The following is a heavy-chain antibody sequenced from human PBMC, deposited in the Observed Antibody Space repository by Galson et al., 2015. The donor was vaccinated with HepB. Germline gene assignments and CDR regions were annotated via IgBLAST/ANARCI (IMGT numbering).Heavy chain of an antibody. CDR1: GFTFSDYG. V-gene: IGHV3-30*03. D-gene: IGHD6-6*01. CDR2: ISYDGSDK. CDR3: ARDLTRAAPRVYYYYGMDV. Sequence: SLRLSCAASGFTFSDYGMHWVRQAPGKGLEWVAVISYDGSDKFYADSVKGRFTISRDNSKNTLDLQMNSLRAEDRAVYYCARDLTRAAPRVYYYYGMDVWGQGTTVTVSS. J-gene: IGHJ6*02.